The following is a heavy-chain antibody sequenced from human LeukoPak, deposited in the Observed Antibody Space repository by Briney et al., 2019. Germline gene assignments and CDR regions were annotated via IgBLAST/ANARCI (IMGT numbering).Heavy chain of an antibody. CDR1: GFTFSNFW. CDR2: ISYDETRK. J-gene: IGHJ6*03. D-gene: IGHD5-12*01. Sequence: GGSLRLSCVASGFTFSNFWMSLVRQAPGKGLEWVAVISYDETRKYYVDSVKGRFTISRDNSKNTVYLQMNSLRPEDTAVYYCAKGDGGSETYFYMDVWGKGTAVTVSS. V-gene: IGHV3-30*18. CDR3: AKGDGGSETYFYMDV.